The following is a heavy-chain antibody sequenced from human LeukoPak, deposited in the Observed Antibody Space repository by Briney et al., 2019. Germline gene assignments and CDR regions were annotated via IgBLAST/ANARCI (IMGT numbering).Heavy chain of an antibody. CDR2: IFPGDSDT. Sequence: GESLKISCKGSGYSFTSYWIGWVRQMPGKGLEWMGTIFPGDSDTSYSTSFQGQVTNTANKSLSNAYLQWSSLKASDTAKYYCARRAVAAADPYYYYMDVWGKGTTVTVSS. CDR1: GYSFTSYW. D-gene: IGHD6-13*01. V-gene: IGHV5-51*01. J-gene: IGHJ6*03. CDR3: ARRAVAAADPYYYYMDV.